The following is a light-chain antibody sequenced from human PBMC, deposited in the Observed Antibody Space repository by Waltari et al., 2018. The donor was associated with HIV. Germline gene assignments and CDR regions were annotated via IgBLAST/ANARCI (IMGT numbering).Light chain of an antibody. Sequence: VMTQSPATLSVSPGDRATLSCKTSQRISTNLAWYQQKPAQVPRLLIYGASTRATGIPDRFSGSTSGTDFTLTISSLQSEDSAVYYCQQYNNWPFTFGPGTRLEIK. CDR1: QRISTN. V-gene: IGKV3-15*01. CDR2: GAS. CDR3: QQYNNWPFT. J-gene: IGKJ3*01.